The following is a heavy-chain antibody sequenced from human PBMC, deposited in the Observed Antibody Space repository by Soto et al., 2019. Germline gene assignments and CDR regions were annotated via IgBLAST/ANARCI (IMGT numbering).Heavy chain of an antibody. CDR2: NKPNRGGT. Sequence: ASVKGSCKTSGYTFTGYYMHWLRKAPGQGLEWMGRNKPNRGGTNYAQEYQGWVNMTRDTSISTAYMELSRLRSDDTAVYYCAREGLYRNPNYYYGMAVWGQGTTVTVSS. D-gene: IGHD4-4*01. CDR1: GYTFTGYY. J-gene: IGHJ6*02. V-gene: IGHV1-2*04. CDR3: AREGLYRNPNYYYGMAV.